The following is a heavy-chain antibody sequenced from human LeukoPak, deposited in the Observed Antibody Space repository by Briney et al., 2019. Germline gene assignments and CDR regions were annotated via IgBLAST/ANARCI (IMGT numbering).Heavy chain of an antibody. Sequence: GGSLRLSCAASGFTFSSYGMHWVRQAPGKGLEWVAVISYDGSNKYYAGSVKGRFTISRDNSKNTLYLQMNSLRAEDTAVYYCARDVVGATYFDWGQGTLVTVSS. CDR2: ISYDGSNK. J-gene: IGHJ4*02. CDR3: ARDVVGATYFD. CDR1: GFTFSSYG. D-gene: IGHD1-26*01. V-gene: IGHV3-30*03.